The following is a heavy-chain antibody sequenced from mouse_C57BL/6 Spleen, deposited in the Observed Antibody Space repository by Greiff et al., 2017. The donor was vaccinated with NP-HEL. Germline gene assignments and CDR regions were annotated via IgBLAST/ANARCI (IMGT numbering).Heavy chain of an antibody. J-gene: IGHJ2*01. CDR2: INPYNGGT. V-gene: IGHV1-19*01. CDR1: GYTFTDYY. D-gene: IGHD1-1*01. CDR3: AAPYYYGSSSFDY. Sequence: VQLKQSGPVLVKPGASVKMSCKASGYTFTDYYMNWVKQSHGKSLEWIGVINPYNGGTSYNQKFKGKATLTVDKSSSTAYMELNSLTSEDSAVYYCAAPYYYGSSSFDYWGQGTTLTVSS.